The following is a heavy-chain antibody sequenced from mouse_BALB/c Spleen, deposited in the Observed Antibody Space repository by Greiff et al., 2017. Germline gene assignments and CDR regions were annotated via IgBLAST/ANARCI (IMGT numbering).Heavy chain of an antibody. CDR1: GFTFSSFG. CDR2: ISSGSSTI. V-gene: IGHV5-17*02. J-gene: IGHJ4*01. Sequence: EVKLVESGGGLVQPGGSRKLSCAASGFTFSSFGMHWVRQAPEKGLEWVAYISSGSSTIYYADTVKGRFTISRDNPKNTLFLQMTSLRSEDTAMYYCARSEWGAMDYWGQGTSVTVSS. CDR3: ARSEWGAMDY.